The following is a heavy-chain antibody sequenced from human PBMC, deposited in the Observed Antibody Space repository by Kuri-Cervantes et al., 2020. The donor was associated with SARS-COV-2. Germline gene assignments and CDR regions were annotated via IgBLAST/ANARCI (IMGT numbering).Heavy chain of an antibody. D-gene: IGHD5-24*01. Sequence: GSLRLSCTVSGGSVSSGSYYWSWIRQPPGKGLEWIGYIYYSGSTNYNPSLKGRVTISVDTSKNQFSLKLSSVTAADTAVYYCARVEADGYQTNYYYYGMDVWGQGTTVTVSS. CDR1: GGSVSSGSYY. CDR3: ARVEADGYQTNYYYYGMDV. V-gene: IGHV4-61*01. CDR2: IYYSGST. J-gene: IGHJ6*02.